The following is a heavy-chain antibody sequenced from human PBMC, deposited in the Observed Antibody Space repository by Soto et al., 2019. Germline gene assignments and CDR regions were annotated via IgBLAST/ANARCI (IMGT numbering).Heavy chain of an antibody. CDR1: GYTFTNYW. J-gene: IGHJ6*02. Sequence: PGESLKISCKGSGYTFTNYWIGWVRQMPGKGLEWMGIIYPGDSDTKYNPSFQGQVTISADKSITTTYLQWSSLKASDTAIYYCAASVFYYGMDVWGQGTTVTVSS. CDR2: IYPGDSDT. CDR3: AASVFYYGMDV. V-gene: IGHV5-51*01.